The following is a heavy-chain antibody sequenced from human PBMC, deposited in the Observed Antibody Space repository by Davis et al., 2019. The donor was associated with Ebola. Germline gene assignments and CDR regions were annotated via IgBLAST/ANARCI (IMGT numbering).Heavy chain of an antibody. Sequence: SETLSLTCAVYGGSFSGDYWSWIRQPPGKGLEWIGEINHSGSTNYSLSLKSRVTISVDTSKNQFSLKLTSVTAADTAVYFCARYPGMAAAGTGYYYGMDVWGQGTTVTVSS. CDR1: GGSFSGDY. J-gene: IGHJ6*02. CDR2: INHSGST. D-gene: IGHD6-13*01. CDR3: ARYPGMAAAGTGYYYGMDV. V-gene: IGHV4-34*01.